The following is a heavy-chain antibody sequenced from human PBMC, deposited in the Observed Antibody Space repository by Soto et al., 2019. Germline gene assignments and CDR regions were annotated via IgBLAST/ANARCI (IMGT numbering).Heavy chain of an antibody. CDR1: GFTFSSYG. J-gene: IGHJ6*02. Sequence: GGSLRLSFAASGFTFSSYGMQWVRQAPGKGLEWVAVISYDGSNKYYADSVKGRFTISRDNSKNTLYLQMNSLRTEDTAVYYCAKDFRILRFLEWLSPARYGMDVWGQGTTVTVSS. CDR2: ISYDGSNK. V-gene: IGHV3-30*18. CDR3: AKDFRILRFLEWLSPARYGMDV. D-gene: IGHD3-3*01.